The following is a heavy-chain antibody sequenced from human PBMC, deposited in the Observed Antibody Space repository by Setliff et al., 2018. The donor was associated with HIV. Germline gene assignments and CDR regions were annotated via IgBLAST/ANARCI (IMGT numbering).Heavy chain of an antibody. J-gene: IGHJ4*02. Sequence: PGGSLRLSCVASGFTFDNYAMVWVRQAPGKGLEWVSLISWDGASTFYADSVEGRFTVSRDSYRNSLYLQMNSLRAEDTAMYYCAKEGDSSGWYLDYWGQGTLVTVSS. V-gene: IGHV3-43D*04. D-gene: IGHD6-19*01. CDR1: GFTFDNYA. CDR2: ISWDGAST. CDR3: AKEGDSSGWYLDY.